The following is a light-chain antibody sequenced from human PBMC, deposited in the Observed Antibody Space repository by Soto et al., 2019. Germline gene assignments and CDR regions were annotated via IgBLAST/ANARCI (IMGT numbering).Light chain of an antibody. V-gene: IGLV2-14*01. Sequence: QSALTQPASVSGSPGQSITISCTGTSSDVGGYNYVSWYQQHPGQAPKLMIYDVSNRPSGVSNRFSGSKSGNTASLTISGLQAEDEADYYCSSYTSSIGVVFGGGTKLTVL. J-gene: IGLJ2*01. CDR2: DVS. CDR3: SSYTSSIGVV. CDR1: SSDVGGYNY.